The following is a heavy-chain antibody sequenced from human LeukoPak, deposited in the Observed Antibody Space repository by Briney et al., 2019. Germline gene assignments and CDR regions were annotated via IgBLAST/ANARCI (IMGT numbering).Heavy chain of an antibody. CDR2: ISSSGSIT. CDR1: GFTFSDYY. Sequence: PGGSLRLSCAASGFTFSDYYMSWIRQAPGKGLEWVSYISSSGSITYYADSAKGRFTISRDNAKNSLYLQMNSLRAEDMAVYYCARAYYGRTTYTAYHFDDWGQGTLVTVSS. D-gene: IGHD3-10*01. J-gene: IGHJ4*02. V-gene: IGHV3-11*01. CDR3: ARAYYGRTTYTAYHFDD.